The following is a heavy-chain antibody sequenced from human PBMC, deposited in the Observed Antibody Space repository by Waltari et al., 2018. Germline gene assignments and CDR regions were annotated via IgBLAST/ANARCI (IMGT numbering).Heavy chain of an antibody. CDR2: IKQDGSEK. CDR3: ARDPGHYYDSSGYHR. J-gene: IGHJ5*02. D-gene: IGHD3-22*01. Sequence: EVQLVESGGGLVQPGGSLRLSCAASGFTFSSYWMCWVRQAPGKGLEWVANIKQDGSEKYYVDSVKGRFTISRDNAKNSLYLQMNSLRAEDTAVYYCARDPGHYYDSSGYHRWGQGTLVTVSS. CDR1: GFTFSSYW. V-gene: IGHV3-7*03.